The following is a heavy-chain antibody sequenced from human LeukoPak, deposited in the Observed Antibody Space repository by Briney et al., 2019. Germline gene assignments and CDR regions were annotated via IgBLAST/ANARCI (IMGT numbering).Heavy chain of an antibody. Sequence: ASVKVSCKASGYTFTSYDINWVRQAPGQGLEWMGIINPSGGSTSYAQRFQGRVTMTRDTSTSTVYMELSSLRSEDTAVYYCARERRSGGSLDFDYWGQGTLVTVSP. D-gene: IGHD2-15*01. CDR1: GYTFTSYD. J-gene: IGHJ4*02. CDR2: INPSGGST. CDR3: ARERRSGGSLDFDY. V-gene: IGHV1-46*01.